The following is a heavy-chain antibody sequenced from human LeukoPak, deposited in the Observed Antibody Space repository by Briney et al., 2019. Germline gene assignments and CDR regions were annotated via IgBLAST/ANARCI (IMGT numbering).Heavy chain of an antibody. CDR3: ARVDYYYYGMDV. CDR1: GYTFTSYA. CDR2: IIPIFGTA. J-gene: IGHJ6*02. V-gene: IGHV1-69*13. Sequence: GASVKVSCKASGYTFTSYAMNWVRQAPGQGLEWMGGIIPIFGTANYAQKFQGRVTITADESTSTAYMELSSLRSEDTAVYYCARVDYYYYGMDVWGQGTTVTVSS.